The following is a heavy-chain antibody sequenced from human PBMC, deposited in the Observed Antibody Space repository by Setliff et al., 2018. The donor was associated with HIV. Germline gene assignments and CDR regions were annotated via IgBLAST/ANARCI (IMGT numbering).Heavy chain of an antibody. V-gene: IGHV3-30*04. D-gene: IGHD3-16*01. CDR1: GFTFSSYA. CDR3: ARDATYDYVWGTSSLVLDY. J-gene: IGHJ4*02. CDR2: ISYDGSNK. Sequence: GGSLRLSCAASGFTFSSYAMHWVRQAPGKGLEWVAVISYDGSNKYYADSVKGRHTISRDNSKNTLYLQMSSLRSEDTAVYYCARDATYDYVWGTSSLVLDYWGQGTLVTVSS.